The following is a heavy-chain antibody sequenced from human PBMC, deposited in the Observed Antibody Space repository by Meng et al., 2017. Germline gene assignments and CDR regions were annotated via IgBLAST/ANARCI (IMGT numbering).Heavy chain of an antibody. J-gene: IGHJ5*02. Sequence: QAQFQESGPGLVKPSETLSLTCTVSGGSISSYYWRWIRQPPGKGLEWIGYIYYSGSTNYNPSLKSRVTISVDTSKNQFSLKLSSVTAADTAVYYCARSLTVTTVWFDPWGQGTLVTVFS. CDR1: GGSISSYY. CDR2: IYYSGST. CDR3: ARSLTVTTVWFDP. V-gene: IGHV4-59*12. D-gene: IGHD4-17*01.